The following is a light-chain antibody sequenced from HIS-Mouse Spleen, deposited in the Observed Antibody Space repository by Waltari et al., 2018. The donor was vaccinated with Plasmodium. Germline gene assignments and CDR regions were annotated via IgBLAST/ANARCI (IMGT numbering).Light chain of an antibody. CDR3: CSYAGSSTYV. CDR1: SSDVGSNNL. CDR2: EGS. J-gene: IGLJ1*01. V-gene: IGLV2-23*01. Sequence: QSALTQPASVSGSPGQPITIPCTGTSSDVGSNNLVSWYQQHPGKAPKLMIYEGSKRPSGVSNRFSGSKSGNTASLTISGLQAEDEADYYCCSYAGSSTYVFGTGTKVTVL.